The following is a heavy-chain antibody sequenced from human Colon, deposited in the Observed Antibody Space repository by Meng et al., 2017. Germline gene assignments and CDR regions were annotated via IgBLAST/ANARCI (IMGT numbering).Heavy chain of an antibody. CDR1: GDSVSSKTAV. V-gene: IGHV6-1*01. CDR3: TRGLEFYRFEY. CDR2: TYYRAKWNH. J-gene: IGHJ4*02. D-gene: IGHD3-16*02. Sequence: QVQLQQSRPGLVKPSQTLYLTCAISGDSVSSKTAVWNWIRQSPSRGLEWLGRTYYRAKWNHDYAESLRGRITINPDTSNNQISLQLNSVTPEDTAVYYCTRGLEFYRFEYWGQGTLVTVSS.